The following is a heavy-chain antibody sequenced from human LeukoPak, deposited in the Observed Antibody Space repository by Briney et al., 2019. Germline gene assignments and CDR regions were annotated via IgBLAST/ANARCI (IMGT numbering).Heavy chain of an antibody. Sequence: GGSLRLSCAASRFTFNTYAMSWVRQAPGKGLEWVSAISGSGGSTYYADSVKGRFTISRDNSKNTLYLQMNSLRAEDTAVYYCAKDPWGIAVAGSFDPWGQGTLVTVSS. CDR2: ISGSGGST. CDR3: AKDPWGIAVAGSFDP. V-gene: IGHV3-23*01. J-gene: IGHJ5*02. D-gene: IGHD6-19*01. CDR1: RFTFNTYA.